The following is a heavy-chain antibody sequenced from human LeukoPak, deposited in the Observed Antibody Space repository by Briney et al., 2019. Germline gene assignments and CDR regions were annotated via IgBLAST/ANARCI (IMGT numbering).Heavy chain of an antibody. Sequence: GRSLSLSCAASGFTFRSYGMHWVRQAPGKGLEWVAVIWYDGSNKFYADFVKGRFTISRDNSKNTLHLQMNSLGAEDTAVYYCARDTFQDCSSPRCYPTHFDYWGQGTLVTVSS. J-gene: IGHJ4*02. CDR3: ARDTFQDCSSPRCYPTHFDY. CDR2: IWYDGSNK. V-gene: IGHV3-33*01. CDR1: GFTFRSYG. D-gene: IGHD2-2*01.